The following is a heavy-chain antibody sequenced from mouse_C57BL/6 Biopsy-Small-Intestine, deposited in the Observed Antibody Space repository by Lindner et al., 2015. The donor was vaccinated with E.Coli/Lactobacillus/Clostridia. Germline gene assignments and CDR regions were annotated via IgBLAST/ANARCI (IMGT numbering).Heavy chain of an antibody. J-gene: IGHJ3*01. D-gene: IGHD1-1*01. Sequence: VQLQESGAELARPGASVKMSCKASGYTFTSYTMHWVKQRPGQGLEWIGYINPSSGYAKYNPKFKDKATLTADKSSSTAYMQLSSLTSEDSAVYYCARGNYDTSYEFAYWGQGTLVTVSA. CDR2: INPSSGYA. CDR1: GYTFTSYT. V-gene: IGHV1-4*01. CDR3: ARGNYDTSYEFAY.